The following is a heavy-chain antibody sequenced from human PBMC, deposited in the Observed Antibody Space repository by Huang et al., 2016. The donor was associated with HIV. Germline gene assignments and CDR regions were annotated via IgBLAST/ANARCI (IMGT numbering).Heavy chain of an antibody. Sequence: QVQLVQSGAEVKRPGASVKVSCKASGYSFTGHFIHWVRQAPGQGLAGRGSSDPTRCAINWASRFQGRVSRTRDKSIGTAYRELSGLRSDDTAVFFCAREAWASGVAHYFDYWGPGTLVTVSS. CDR2: SDPTRCAI. J-gene: IGHJ4*02. D-gene: IGHD3-10*01. CDR3: AREAWASGVAHYFDY. V-gene: IGHV1-2*02. CDR1: GYSFTGHF.